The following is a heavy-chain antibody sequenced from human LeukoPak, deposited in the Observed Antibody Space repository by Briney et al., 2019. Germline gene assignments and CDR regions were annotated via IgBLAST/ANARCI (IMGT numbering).Heavy chain of an antibody. Sequence: PGGSLRLSCAASGFTFSSYGMHWVRQAPGKGLEWVAVTWYDGSNKYYADSVKGRFTISRDNSKNTLYLQMNSLRAEDTAVYYCARTMRPILTGYYSLDYWGQGTLVTVSS. D-gene: IGHD3-9*01. CDR3: ARTMRPILTGYYSLDY. J-gene: IGHJ4*02. CDR1: GFTFSSYG. CDR2: TWYDGSNK. V-gene: IGHV3-33*01.